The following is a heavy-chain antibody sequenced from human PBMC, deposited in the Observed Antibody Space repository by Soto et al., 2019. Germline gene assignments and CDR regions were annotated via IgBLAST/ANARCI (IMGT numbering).Heavy chain of an antibody. J-gene: IGHJ4*02. CDR3: ARDRGRSYYDSSGSIDY. D-gene: IGHD3-22*01. CDR2: ISAYNGNT. V-gene: IGHV1-18*01. CDR1: GYTFTSYG. Sequence: ASVKVSCTASGYTFTSYGISWVRQAPGHGLEWMGWISAYNGNTNYAQKLQGRVTMTTDTSTSTAYMELRSLRSDDTAVYYCARDRGRSYYDSSGSIDYWGQGTLVTVSS.